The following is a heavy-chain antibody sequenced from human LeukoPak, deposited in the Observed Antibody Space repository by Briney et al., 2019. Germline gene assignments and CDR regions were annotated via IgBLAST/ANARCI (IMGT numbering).Heavy chain of an antibody. J-gene: IGHJ1*01. V-gene: IGHV3-23*01. CDR3: ATNVLRFLEWPPEYFQH. CDR2: ISGSGGST. CDR1: GFTFSSYA. D-gene: IGHD3-3*01. Sequence: SGGSLRLSCAASGFTFSSYAMSWVRQAPGKGLEWVSAISGSGGSTYYADSVKGRFTISRDNSKNTLYLQMNSLRAEDTAVYYCATNVLRFLEWPPEYFQHWGQGTLVTVSS.